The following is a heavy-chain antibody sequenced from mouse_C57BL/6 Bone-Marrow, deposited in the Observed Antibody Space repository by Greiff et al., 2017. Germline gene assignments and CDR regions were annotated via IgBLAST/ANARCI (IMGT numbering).Heavy chain of an antibody. V-gene: IGHV14-4*01. CDR3: TYDYDVSWFAY. D-gene: IGHD2-4*01. J-gene: IGHJ3*01. Sequence: EVQLQQSGAELVRPGASVKLSCTASGFNIKDDYMHWVKQRPEQGLEWIGWIDPENGDTEYASKFQGKATITADTSSNTAYLQLSSLTSEDTAVNDCTYDYDVSWFAYWGQGTLVTVSA. CDR1: GFNIKDDY. CDR2: IDPENGDT.